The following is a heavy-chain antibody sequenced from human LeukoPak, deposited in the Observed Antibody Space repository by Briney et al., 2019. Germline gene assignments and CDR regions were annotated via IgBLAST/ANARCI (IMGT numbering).Heavy chain of an antibody. CDR3: ARRVVVPAAPYYFDY. V-gene: IGHV3-64D*06. Sequence: PGGSLRLSCSASGFSFSSYAMHWVRQAPGKGLEHISLINNVGDRAYYADSVTGRFTISRDNPKNTLYLQMSSLRAEDTAVYYCARRVVVPAAPYYFDYWGQGTLVTVSS. CDR1: GFSFSSYA. J-gene: IGHJ4*02. D-gene: IGHD2-2*01. CDR2: INNVGDRA.